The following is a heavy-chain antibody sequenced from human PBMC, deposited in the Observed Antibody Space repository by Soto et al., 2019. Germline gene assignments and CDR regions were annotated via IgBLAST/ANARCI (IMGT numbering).Heavy chain of an antibody. V-gene: IGHV1-2*04. D-gene: IGHD2-2*01. CDR2: INPNSGGT. J-gene: IGHJ4*02. Sequence: ASVKVSCKASGYTFTGYYMHWVRQAPGQGLEWMGWINPNSGGTNYAQKFQGWVTMTRDTSTSTAYMELSRLRSDDSAMYFCARDTSHYFDHWGQGILVTVSS. CDR1: GYTFTGYY. CDR3: ARDTSHYFDH.